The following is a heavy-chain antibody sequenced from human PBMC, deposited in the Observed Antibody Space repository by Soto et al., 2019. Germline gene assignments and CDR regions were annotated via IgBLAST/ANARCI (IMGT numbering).Heavy chain of an antibody. CDR2: IYYSGST. CDR1: GGSISSGDYY. CDR3: ARGRTYQLLVNYYGMDV. V-gene: IGHV4-30-4*01. Sequence: SETLSLTCTVSGGSISSGDYYWSWIRQPPGKGLEWIGYIYYSGSTYYNPSLKSRVTISVDTSRSQFSLRLTSVTAADTAVYYCARGRTYQLLVNYYGMDVWGQGTTVTVSS. J-gene: IGHJ6*02. D-gene: IGHD2-2*01.